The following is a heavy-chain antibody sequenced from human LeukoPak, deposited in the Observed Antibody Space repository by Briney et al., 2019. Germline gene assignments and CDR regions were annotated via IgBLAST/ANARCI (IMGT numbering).Heavy chain of an antibody. V-gene: IGHV4-59*01. CDR2: IYYSGST. CDR3: ARSYGGNSKVDY. CDR1: GGSISSYY. D-gene: IGHD4-23*01. J-gene: IGHJ4*02. Sequence: SETLSPTCTVSGGSISSYYWSWIRQPPGKGLEWIGYIYYSGSTNYNPSLKSRVTISVDTSKNQFSLKLSSVTAADTAVYYCARSYGGNSKVDYWGQGTLVTVSS.